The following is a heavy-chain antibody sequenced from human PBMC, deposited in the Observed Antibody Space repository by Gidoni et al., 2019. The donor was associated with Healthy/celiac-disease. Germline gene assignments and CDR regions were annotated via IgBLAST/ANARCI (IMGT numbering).Heavy chain of an antibody. Sequence: QVQLQQWGAGLLKPSETLSLTCAVYGGSFSGYYWSWIRQPPGKGLEWIGEINHSGSTNYNPSLKSRVTISVDTSKNQFSLKLSSVTAADTAVYYCARYGDYVRYFDYWGQGTLVTVSS. V-gene: IGHV4-34*01. J-gene: IGHJ4*02. CDR1: GGSFSGYY. CDR3: ARYGDYVRYFDY. CDR2: INHSGST. D-gene: IGHD4-17*01.